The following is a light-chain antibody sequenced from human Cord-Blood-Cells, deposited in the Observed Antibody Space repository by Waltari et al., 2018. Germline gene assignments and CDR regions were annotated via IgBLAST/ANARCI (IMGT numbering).Light chain of an antibody. J-gene: IGLJ3*02. V-gene: IGLV2-14*01. Sequence: QSALTQPASMSGSPGQSITISCTGTSSDVGGYNYVSWYQQHPGKAPKLRIYDVSNRPSGVSNRFSGSKSGNTASLTISGLQAEDEADYYCSSYTSSSTLVFGGGTKLTVL. CDR3: SSYTSSSTLV. CDR1: SSDVGGYNY. CDR2: DVS.